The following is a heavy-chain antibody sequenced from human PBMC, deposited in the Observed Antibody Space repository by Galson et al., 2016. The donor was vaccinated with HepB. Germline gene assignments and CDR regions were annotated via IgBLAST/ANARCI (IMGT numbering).Heavy chain of an antibody. CDR2: VSGSGGST. J-gene: IGHJ4*02. CDR3: AKAASSYYDFWSGYFAAADY. Sequence: SLRLSCAASGFTFSSYAMSWVRQGPGKGLEWVSAVSGSGGSTYYADSVKGRFTISRDNSKNTLYLQMNSLRADDTAVYYCAKAASSYYDFWSGYFAAADYWGQGTLVTVSS. D-gene: IGHD3-3*01. CDR1: GFTFSSYA. V-gene: IGHV3-23*01.